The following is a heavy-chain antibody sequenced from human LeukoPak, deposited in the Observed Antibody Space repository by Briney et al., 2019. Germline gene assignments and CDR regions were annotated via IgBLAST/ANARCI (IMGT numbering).Heavy chain of an antibody. CDR3: ARRYFDY. Sequence: PGGSLRLSCAASGFTFSSYSVNWVRQAPGKGLEWVSYISNSGSTIYYADSVKGRFTISRDNAKSSLYLQMNSLRAEDTAVYYCARRYFDYWGQGTLVTVSS. J-gene: IGHJ4*02. V-gene: IGHV3-48*04. CDR2: ISNSGSTI. CDR1: GFTFSSYS.